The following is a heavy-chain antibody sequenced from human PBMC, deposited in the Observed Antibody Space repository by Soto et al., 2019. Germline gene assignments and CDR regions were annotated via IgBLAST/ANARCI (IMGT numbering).Heavy chain of an antibody. Sequence: EVQLGESGGGLVQAGGSLRLFCAVSGFTFSSYEMNWVRQAPGKGLEWVSYIGTSGKTIYYADSVRGRFTISRDNAKNSLYLQMNRLRAEDTAVYFCARDLAIYSGKFDYGLDVWGRGTTVTVSS. V-gene: IGHV3-48*03. CDR3: ARDLAIYSGKFDYGLDV. CDR1: GFTFSSYE. J-gene: IGHJ6*02. CDR2: IGTSGKTI. D-gene: IGHD4-4*01.